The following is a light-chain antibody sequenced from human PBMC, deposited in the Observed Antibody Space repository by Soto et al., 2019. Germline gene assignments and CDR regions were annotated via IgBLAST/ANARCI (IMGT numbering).Light chain of an antibody. CDR1: QAINNY. Sequence: QLTQSPSSLSASVGDRVTITCRASQAINNYLAWFQQRPGEAPSSLIYGASSLQTGVPSKFSGSGSGTDFTLTISSLQPEDSARYYFHQYHTYPFTFGQGTRLEIK. CDR2: GAS. J-gene: IGKJ5*01. CDR3: HQYHTYPFT. V-gene: IGKV1-16*02.